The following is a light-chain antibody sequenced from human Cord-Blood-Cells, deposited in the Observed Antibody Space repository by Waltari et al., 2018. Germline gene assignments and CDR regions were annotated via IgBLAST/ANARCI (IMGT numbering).Light chain of an antibody. CDR1: SSDVGGYNY. CDR2: DVS. V-gene: IGLV2-14*03. Sequence: QSALTQPASVSGSPGQSLTIPCTGTSSDVGGYNYVSWYQQHQGKAPKLMIYDVSNRPSGVSNRFSGSKSGNTASLTISGLQAEDEADYYCSSYTSSSTLYVFGTGTKVTVL. J-gene: IGLJ1*01. CDR3: SSYTSSSTLYV.